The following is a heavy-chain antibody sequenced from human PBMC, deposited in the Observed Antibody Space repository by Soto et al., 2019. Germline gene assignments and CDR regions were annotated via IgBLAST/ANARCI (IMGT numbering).Heavy chain of an antibody. V-gene: IGHV4-30-4*01. CDR1: GGSISSGDYY. J-gene: IGHJ6*02. CDR2: IYYSGST. D-gene: IGHD3-22*01. CDR3: ARGPQIVVVTNYYYGMDV. Sequence: QVQLQESGPGLVKPSQTLSLTCTVSGGSISSGDYYWSWIRQPPGKGLEWIGYIYYSGSTYYNPSLKSRVTISVDTSKNQFSLKLSSVTAADTAVYYCARGPQIVVVTNYYYGMDVWGQGTTVTVSS.